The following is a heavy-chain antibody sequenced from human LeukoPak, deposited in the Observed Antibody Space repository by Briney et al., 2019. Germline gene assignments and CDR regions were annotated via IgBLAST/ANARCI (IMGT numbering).Heavy chain of an antibody. J-gene: IGHJ4*02. CDR2: IYYNGNT. CDR3: ARAHCGGDCYSRSIGNFDY. Sequence: SETLSLTCTVSGGSISSSSYYWGSIRQPPGKGLEWIGSIYYNGNTYYNPSLKSRVTISVDTSKNQFSLKLSSVTAADTTVYYCARAHCGGDCYSRSIGNFDYWGQGTLVTVSS. V-gene: IGHV4-39*01. CDR1: GGSISSSSYY. D-gene: IGHD2-21*02.